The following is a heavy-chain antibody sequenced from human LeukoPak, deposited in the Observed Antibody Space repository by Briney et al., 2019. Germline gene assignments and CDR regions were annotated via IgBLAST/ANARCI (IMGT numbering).Heavy chain of an antibody. CDR2: MNPSSGVT. D-gene: IGHD2-15*01. CDR1: GYTFSGYR. J-gene: IGHJ4*02. CDR3: ASRAASVTLGY. Sequence: ASVKVSCKASGYTFSGYRVHWLRQAPGQGLEWMGRMNPSSGVTSYAQKFQGRVTMTRDTSINTGYLDLSALKSDDTAVYYCASRAASVTLGYWGQGTLVTVSS. V-gene: IGHV1-2*06.